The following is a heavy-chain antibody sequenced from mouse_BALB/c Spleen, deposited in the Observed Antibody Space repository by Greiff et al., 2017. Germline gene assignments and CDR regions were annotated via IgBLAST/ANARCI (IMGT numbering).Heavy chain of an antibody. CDR1: GDSITSGY. J-gene: IGHJ2*01. CDR2: ISYSGST. CDR3: ARSIYYGYGFDY. D-gene: IGHD2-2*01. Sequence: VQLKESGPSLVKPSQTLSLTCSVTGDSITSGYWNWIRKFPANKLEYMGYISYSGSTHYNPSLKSRISITRDTSKNQYYLQLNSVTTEDTATYYCARSIYYGYGFDYWGQGTTLTVSS. V-gene: IGHV3-8*02.